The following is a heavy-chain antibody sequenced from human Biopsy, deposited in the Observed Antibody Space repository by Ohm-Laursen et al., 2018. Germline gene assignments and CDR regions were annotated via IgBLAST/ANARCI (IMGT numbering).Heavy chain of an antibody. J-gene: IGHJ6*02. CDR2: INPKSGGT. V-gene: IGHV1-2*02. Sequence: ASVKVSCKTSGYTFTGYYLHWVRQAPGQGLEWMGWINPKSGGTHYLEKFRGRVTMTRDTSTSTAYMELRSLRSDDTAVYFCAREEDNSGYDYYGMDVWGQGTTVTVSS. CDR1: GYTFTGYY. D-gene: IGHD3-22*01. CDR3: AREEDNSGYDYYGMDV.